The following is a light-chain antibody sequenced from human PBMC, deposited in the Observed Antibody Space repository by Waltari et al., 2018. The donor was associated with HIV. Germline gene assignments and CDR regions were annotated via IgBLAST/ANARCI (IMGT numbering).Light chain of an antibody. CDR2: TKY. J-gene: IGLJ3*02. CDR1: TSNIGVNT. CDR3: AVWDDGLNGWA. V-gene: IGLV1-44*01. Sequence: QSVLTQPPSASGTPGQTVSITCSGRTSNIGVNTVNWFQHFPGRAPKLLVATKYQRPSGVPDRFAVSKSGTSASLAITGLQSEDEADYYGAVWDDGLNGWAFGGGTKLTVL.